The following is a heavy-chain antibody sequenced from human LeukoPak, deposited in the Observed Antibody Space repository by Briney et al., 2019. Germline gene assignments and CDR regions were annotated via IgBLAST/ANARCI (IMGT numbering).Heavy chain of an antibody. V-gene: IGHV4-31*01. D-gene: IGHD2-15*01. J-gene: IGHJ4*02. CDR3: ARGGDCSGGSCYQIADY. CDR1: GGSISSGGYY. Sequence: SQTLSLTCTVSGGSISSGGYYWSWIRQHPGKGLEWIGYIYYSGSTYYNPSLKSPVTISVDTSKNQFSLKLSSVTAADTDVYYCARGGDCSGGSCYQIADYWGQGTLVTVSS. CDR2: IYYSGST.